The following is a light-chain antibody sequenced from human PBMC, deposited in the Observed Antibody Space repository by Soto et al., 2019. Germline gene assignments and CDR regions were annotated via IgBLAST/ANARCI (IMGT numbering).Light chain of an antibody. Sequence: DIQMTQSPSTLSASVGDRVTITCRASQSISSWLAWYQQKPGKAPKLLIYDASSLESGVPPRFSGSGSGTEFTLNISSLQPDDFATYYCQQYNSFWWTFGQGTKVDIK. V-gene: IGKV1-5*01. CDR1: QSISSW. CDR3: QQYNSFWWT. CDR2: DAS. J-gene: IGKJ1*01.